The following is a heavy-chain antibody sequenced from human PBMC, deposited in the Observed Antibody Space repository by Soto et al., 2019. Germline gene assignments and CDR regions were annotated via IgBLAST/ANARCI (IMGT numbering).Heavy chain of an antibody. V-gene: IGHV1-8*01. CDR3: ARVPSPTIYYYYYMDV. Sequence: ASVKVSCKASGYTFTSYDINWVRQATGQGLEWMGWMNPNSGNTGYAQKFQGRVTMTRNTSISTAYMELSSLRSEDTAVYYCARVPSPTIYYYYYMDVWGKGTTVTVSS. CDR1: GYTFTSYD. D-gene: IGHD2-2*01. J-gene: IGHJ6*03. CDR2: MNPNSGNT.